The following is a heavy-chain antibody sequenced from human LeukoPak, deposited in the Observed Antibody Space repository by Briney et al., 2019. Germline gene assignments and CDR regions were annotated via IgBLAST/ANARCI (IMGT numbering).Heavy chain of an antibody. CDR2: INTDGTSP. J-gene: IGHJ4*02. V-gene: IGHV3-74*01. CDR1: GFTFSGYW. Sequence: PGGSLRLSCAASGFTFSGYWMHWVRQAPGKGLEWVSCINTDGTSPTYADSVKGRFTISRDNSKNTLYLQMNSLRAEDTAVYYCAKTFGGVIVPFDYWGQGTLVTVSS. CDR3: AKTFGGVIVPFDY. D-gene: IGHD3-16*02.